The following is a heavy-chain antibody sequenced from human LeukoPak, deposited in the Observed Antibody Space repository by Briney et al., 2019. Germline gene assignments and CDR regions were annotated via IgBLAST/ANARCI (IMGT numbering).Heavy chain of an antibody. D-gene: IGHD2-2*01. Sequence: ASVKVSCKASGYTFTSYGISWVRQAPGQGLEWMGWISAYNGNTNYAQKLQGRVTMTTDTSTSTAYMELSRLRSDDTAVYYCARGHCSTTSCPYYWYMDVWGRGTTVTVSS. CDR1: GYTFTSYG. CDR3: ARGHCSTTSCPYYWYMDV. J-gene: IGHJ6*03. V-gene: IGHV1-18*01. CDR2: ISAYNGNT.